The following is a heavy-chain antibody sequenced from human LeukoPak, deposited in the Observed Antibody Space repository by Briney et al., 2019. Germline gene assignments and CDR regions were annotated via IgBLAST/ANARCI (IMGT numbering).Heavy chain of an antibody. CDR2: IYYSGST. CDR3: ARLESYYYYYGMDV. CDR1: GGSISSYY. V-gene: IGHV4-59*08. J-gene: IGHJ6*02. Sequence: SETLSLTCTVSGGSISSYYWSWIRRPPGKGLEWIGYIYYSGSTNYNPSLKSRVTISVDTSKNQFSLKLSSVTAADTAVYYCARLESYYYYYGMDVWGQGTTVTVSS.